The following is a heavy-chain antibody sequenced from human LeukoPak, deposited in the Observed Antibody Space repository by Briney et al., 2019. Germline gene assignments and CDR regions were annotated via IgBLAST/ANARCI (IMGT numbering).Heavy chain of an antibody. CDR1: GYTFTSYG. CDR2: ISGYSGNT. J-gene: IGHJ6*03. CDR3: ARGTSPFWASYRYSVSSYMDV. V-gene: IGHV1-18*01. D-gene: IGHD3-16*02. Sequence: ASVKVSCEASGYTFTSYGISWVRQAPGQGLEWMGGISGYSGNTNYAQKLQGRVTMTTDTSTSTAYMELRSLRSDDTAVYYCARGTSPFWASYRYSVSSYMDVWGKGTTVTVSS.